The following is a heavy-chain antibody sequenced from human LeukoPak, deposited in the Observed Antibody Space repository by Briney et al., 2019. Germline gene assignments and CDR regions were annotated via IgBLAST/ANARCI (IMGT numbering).Heavy chain of an antibody. CDR2: IIPILGIA. V-gene: IGHV1-69*04. Sequence: SVKVSCKASGGTFSSYAISWVRQAPGQGLEWMGRIIPILGIANYAQKFQGRVTITADKSTSTAYMELSSLRSEDTAVYYCARDTPKGEDNWFDPWGQGTLVTVSS. J-gene: IGHJ5*02. CDR3: ARDTPKGEDNWFDP. CDR1: GGTFSSYA.